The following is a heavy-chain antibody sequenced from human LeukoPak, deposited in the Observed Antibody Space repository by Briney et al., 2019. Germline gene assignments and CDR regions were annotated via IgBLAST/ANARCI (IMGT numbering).Heavy chain of an antibody. J-gene: IGHJ3*02. CDR3: ATEGLWFGWNGAFDI. D-gene: IGHD3-10*01. V-gene: IGHV3-15*05. CDR1: GFPFTKAW. CDR2: IKSKTDGGTT. Sequence: PGGSLRLSCAASGFPFTKAWMSWVRQAPGKGLEWVGRIKSKTDGGTTDYAAPVKGRFTISRDDSKNTLYLQMDSLKTDDTAVYYCATEGLWFGWNGAFDIWGQGTMVTVSS.